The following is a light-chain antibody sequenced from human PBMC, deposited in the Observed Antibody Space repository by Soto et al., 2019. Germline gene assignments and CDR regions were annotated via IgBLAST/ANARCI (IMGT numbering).Light chain of an antibody. V-gene: IGKV1-33*01. Sequence: DIPMTKSPSSLSASVGDRVTITCQASQNINNYLNWXQQKTGXXPXLLIYDASNLEAGVPSRFRGGGSGTDFTFTISRLQPEDIATYDCQQYENLPTFGQGTRLEIK. CDR2: DAS. CDR3: QQYENLPT. CDR1: QNINNY. J-gene: IGKJ5*01.